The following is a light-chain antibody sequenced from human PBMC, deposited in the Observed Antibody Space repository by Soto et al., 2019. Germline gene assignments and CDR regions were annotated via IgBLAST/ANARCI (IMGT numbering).Light chain of an antibody. CDR2: DVS. V-gene: IGLV2-14*03. CDR3: SSYTSSSSVV. CDR1: SSDVGGYDS. Sequence: SALTQPASVSGSPGQSLTISCTGTSSDVGGYDSVSWYQHHPGKAPRLMIYDVSNRPSGISNRFSASKSGNTASLTISGLQAEDEANYYCSSYTSSSSVVFGGGTKVTVL. J-gene: IGLJ2*01.